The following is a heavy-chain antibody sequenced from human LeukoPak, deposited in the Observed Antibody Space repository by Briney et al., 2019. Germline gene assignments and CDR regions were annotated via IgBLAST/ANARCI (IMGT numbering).Heavy chain of an antibody. V-gene: IGHV3-64*02. J-gene: IGHJ4*02. D-gene: IGHD1-26*01. CDR3: TRDGGSFCDFDY. CDR1: GFSFRYFA. CDR2: INTDGRIT. Sequence: QPGGSLGLSCVGSGFSFRYFAIPWVRQTPGKGLEYVSVINTDGRITYYADSVKGRFTISRDKSKNTVYLQMGSLRGDDMAVYYCTRDGGSFCDFDYWGQGALVTVSS.